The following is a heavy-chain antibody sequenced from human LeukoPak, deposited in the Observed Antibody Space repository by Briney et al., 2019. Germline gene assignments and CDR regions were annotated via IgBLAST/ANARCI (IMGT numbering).Heavy chain of an antibody. D-gene: IGHD2-2*01. CDR2: IYYSGST. V-gene: IGHV4-59*02. CDR1: DGSVSGNY. CDR3: ARYYCSRTTCYFFDY. J-gene: IGHJ4*02. Sequence: NPSETLSLTCTVSDGSVSGNYWSWIRQPPGKGLEWIGYIYYSGSTNYNPSLKSRVAMSVDTSKNQFSLKLTSVTAADTAVYYCARYYCSRTTCYFFDYWGQEALVTVSS.